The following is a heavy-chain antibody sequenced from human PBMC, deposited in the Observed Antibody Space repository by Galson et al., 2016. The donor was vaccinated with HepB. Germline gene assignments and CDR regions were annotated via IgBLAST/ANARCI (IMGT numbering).Heavy chain of an antibody. CDR2: IHSGGTT. J-gene: IGHJ5*01. CDR3: SKVATPNRNYENWSDS. V-gene: IGHV3-66*01. CDR1: GFTFSSRP. Sequence: SLRLSCAGSGFTFSSRPMNWVRQAPGKGLEWVSIIHSGGTTYYADSVKGRFTISKDNSKNTLNLQISSLRAEDTAGYYCSKVATPNRNYENWSDSWGQGTLVTVSS. D-gene: IGHD4-11*01.